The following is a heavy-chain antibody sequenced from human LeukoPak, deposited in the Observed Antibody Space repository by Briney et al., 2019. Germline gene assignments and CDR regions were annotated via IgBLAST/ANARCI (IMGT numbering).Heavy chain of an antibody. J-gene: IGHJ4*02. Sequence: GASVKVSCKASGYTFTSYDINWVRQATGQGLEWMGWMNPNSGNTGYAQKFQGRVTITRNTSISTAYMELSSLRSEDTAVYYCARVPGSGSYYAFDYWGQGTLVTVSS. D-gene: IGHD3-10*01. CDR3: ARVPGSGSYYAFDY. V-gene: IGHV1-8*03. CDR2: MNPNSGNT. CDR1: GYTFTSYD.